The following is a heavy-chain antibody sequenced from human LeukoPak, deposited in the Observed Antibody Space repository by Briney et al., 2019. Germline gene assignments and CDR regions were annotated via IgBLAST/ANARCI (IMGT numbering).Heavy chain of an antibody. D-gene: IGHD3-22*01. V-gene: IGHV3-23*01. CDR2: ISGSGGST. J-gene: IGHJ4*02. CDR1: GFTFSGYA. CDR3: AKDQYYYDSSGSDY. Sequence: GGSLRLSCAASGFTFSGYAMSWVRQAPGKGLEWVSAISGSGGSTYYADSVKGRFTISRDNSKNTLYLQMNSLRAEDTAVYYCAKDQYYYDSSGSDYWGQGTLVTVSS.